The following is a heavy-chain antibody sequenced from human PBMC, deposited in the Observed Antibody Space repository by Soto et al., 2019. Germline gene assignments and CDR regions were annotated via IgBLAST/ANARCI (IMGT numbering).Heavy chain of an antibody. V-gene: IGHV1-69*02. Sequence: QVQLVQSGAEVKKPGSSVKVSCKASGGTFSSYTISWVRQAPGQGLEWMGRIIPILGIANYAQKFQGRVTITADKPTSTAYMELSSLRSEDTAVYYCASSIAARGYWYFDLWGRGTLVTVSS. J-gene: IGHJ2*01. CDR1: GGTFSSYT. CDR3: ASSIAARGYWYFDL. CDR2: IIPILGIA. D-gene: IGHD6-6*01.